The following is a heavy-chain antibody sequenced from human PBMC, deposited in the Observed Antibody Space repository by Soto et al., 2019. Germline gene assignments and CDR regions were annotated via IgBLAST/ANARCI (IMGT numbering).Heavy chain of an antibody. CDR1: GGTFSSYT. D-gene: IGHD2-15*01. CDR3: ARSGCSGGSCYRGREYFQH. J-gene: IGHJ1*01. CDR2: IIPILGIA. V-gene: IGHV1-69*02. Sequence: QVQLVQSGAEVKKPGSSVKVSCKASGGTFSSYTISWVRQAPGQGLEWMGRIIPILGIANYAQKFQGRVTITADKSTSTAYMELSSLRSEDTAVYYCARSGCSGGSCYRGREYFQHWGQGTLVTVSS.